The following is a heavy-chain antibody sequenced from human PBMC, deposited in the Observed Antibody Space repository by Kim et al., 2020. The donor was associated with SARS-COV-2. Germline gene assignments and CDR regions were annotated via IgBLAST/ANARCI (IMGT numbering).Heavy chain of an antibody. V-gene: IGHV3-33*06. CDR3: AKPNAGYGDSGRLLKNPGY. CDR1: GFTFSSYG. Sequence: GGSLRLSCAASGFTFSSYGMHWVRQAPGKGLEWVAVIWYDGSNKYYADSVKGRFTISRDNSKNTLYLQMNSLRAEDTAVYYCAKPNAGYGDSGRLLKNPGYWGPGTLVTVSP. J-gene: IGHJ4*02. CDR2: IWYDGSNK. D-gene: IGHD4-17*01.